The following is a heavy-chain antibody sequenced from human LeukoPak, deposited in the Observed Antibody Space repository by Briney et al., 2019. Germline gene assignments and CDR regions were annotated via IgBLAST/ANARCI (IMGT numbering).Heavy chain of an antibody. J-gene: IGHJ6*02. D-gene: IGHD2-21*02. Sequence: ASVKVSCKASGYTFTGYYMHWVRQAPGQGLKWMGWINPNSGGTNYAQKFQGRVTMTRDTSISTAYMELSRLRSDDTAVYYCARDGYCGGDCYSVSYGMDVWGQGTTVTVSS. CDR3: ARDGYCGGDCYSVSYGMDV. CDR2: INPNSGGT. CDR1: GYTFTGYY. V-gene: IGHV1-2*02.